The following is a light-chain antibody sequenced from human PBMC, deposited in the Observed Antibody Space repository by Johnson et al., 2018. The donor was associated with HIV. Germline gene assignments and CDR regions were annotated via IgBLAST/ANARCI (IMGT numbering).Light chain of an antibody. Sequence: QPVLTQPPSVSAAPGQTVNISCSGNVSNIESYFVSWYQQLPGAAPTLLIYEDNKRPSGIPDRFSGSKSGATATLGITGLQTGDEADYYCGIWDASLRAGFFGTGTKVTVL. V-gene: IGLV1-51*02. CDR3: GIWDASLRAGF. CDR2: EDN. J-gene: IGLJ1*01. CDR1: VSNIESYF.